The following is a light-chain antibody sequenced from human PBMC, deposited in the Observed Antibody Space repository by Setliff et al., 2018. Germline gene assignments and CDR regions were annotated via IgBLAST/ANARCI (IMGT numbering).Light chain of an antibody. CDR3: LSYTSKTTHAL. V-gene: IGLV2-14*01. Sequence: QSALTQPAAVSGSPGQSITISCAGTSSDVGGYNYVSWYQQHPGKAPTLMIYEVTXXPSGVSDRFSGSKSGNTASLTISGLQAEDEADYYCLSYTSKTTHALFAGGTK. J-gene: IGLJ2*01. CDR2: EVT. CDR1: SSDVGGYNY.